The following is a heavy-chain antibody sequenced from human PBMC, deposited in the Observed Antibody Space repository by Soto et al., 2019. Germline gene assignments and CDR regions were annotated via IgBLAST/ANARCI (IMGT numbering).Heavy chain of an antibody. V-gene: IGHV4-59*01. Sequence: SETLSLTCTVSGGSFSSYSWSWIRQPPGKGLEWIGYVYNSGSTTYNPSLKSRLTMSVDTSKNQNSLKLGSVTAADTAIYYCTGDYGSGSYRFDHWGQGTLVTVSS. D-gene: IGHD3-10*01. CDR1: GGSFSSYS. CDR3: TGDYGSGSYRFDH. CDR2: VYNSGST. J-gene: IGHJ4*02.